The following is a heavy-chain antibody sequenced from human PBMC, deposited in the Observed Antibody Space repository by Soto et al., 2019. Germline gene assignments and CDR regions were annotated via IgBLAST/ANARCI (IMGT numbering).Heavy chain of an antibody. Sequence: PGGSLRLSCAASGFTFSSYSMNWVRQAPGKGLEWVSSISSSSSYIYYADSVKGRFTISRDNAKNSLYLQMNSLRAEDAAVYYCARDRYPGIAAAGEFDYWGQGTLVTVSS. CDR2: ISSSSSYI. J-gene: IGHJ4*02. V-gene: IGHV3-21*01. CDR3: ARDRYPGIAAAGEFDY. D-gene: IGHD6-13*01. CDR1: GFTFSSYS.